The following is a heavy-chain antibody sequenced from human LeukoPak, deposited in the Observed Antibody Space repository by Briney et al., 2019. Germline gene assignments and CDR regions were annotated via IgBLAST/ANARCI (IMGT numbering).Heavy chain of an antibody. Sequence: GASVKVSCKASGYTFTDYYIHWVREAPGQGLEWMGWINPNSGGTNYAQKFQGRVTLTRDTSMSTAYMEISRLTSDDTAVYYCAVDPPSMVAPNWFDPWGQGTLVTVSS. D-gene: IGHD3-10*01. J-gene: IGHJ5*02. CDR1: GYTFTDYY. V-gene: IGHV1-2*02. CDR3: AVDPPSMVAPNWFDP. CDR2: INPNSGGT.